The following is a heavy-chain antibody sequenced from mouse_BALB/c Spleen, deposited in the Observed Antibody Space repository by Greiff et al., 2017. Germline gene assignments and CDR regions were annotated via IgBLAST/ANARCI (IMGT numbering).Heavy chain of an antibody. CDR2: IYPGDGST. J-gene: IGHJ2*01. CDR1: GYTFTSYD. V-gene: IGHV1S56*01. CDR3: ARYGSNYFDD. D-gene: IGHD1-1*01. Sequence: QVQLQQSGPALVKPGALVKISCKASGYTFTSYDINWVKQRPGQGLEWIGWIYPGDGSTKYNEKFKGKATLTADKSSSTAYMQLSSLTSENSAVYFCARYGSNYFDDWGQGTTLTVSS.